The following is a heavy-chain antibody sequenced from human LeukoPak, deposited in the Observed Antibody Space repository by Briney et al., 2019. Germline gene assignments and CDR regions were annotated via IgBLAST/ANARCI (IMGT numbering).Heavy chain of an antibody. CDR1: GGSISSGSYY. V-gene: IGHV4-39*07. D-gene: IGHD2-15*01. J-gene: IGHJ6*03. CDR2: IYHSGST. Sequence: PSQTLSLTCTVSGGSISSGSYYWGWIRQPPGKGLEWIGSIYHSGSTYYNPSLKSRVTISVDTSKNQFSLKLSSVTAADTAVYYCASHILRYCSGGSCRQEYYYMDVWGKGTTVTVSS. CDR3: ASHILRYCSGGSCRQEYYYMDV.